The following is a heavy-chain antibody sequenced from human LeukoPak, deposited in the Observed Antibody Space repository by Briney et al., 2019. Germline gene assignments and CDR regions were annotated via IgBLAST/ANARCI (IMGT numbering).Heavy chain of an antibody. D-gene: IGHD2-2*01. CDR1: GFTINTYS. Sequence: PGGSLMHSTADSGFTINTYSMNRIRQAPGKGLEWVSSISSSSSYIYYADSVKGRFTISRDIAKNALYLQMKSLRAEDTAVYYCARADGYCSSISCNEEEDYWGQGTLVTVSS. J-gene: IGHJ4*02. CDR3: ARADGYCSSISCNEEEDY. V-gene: IGHV3-21*01. CDR2: ISSSSSYI.